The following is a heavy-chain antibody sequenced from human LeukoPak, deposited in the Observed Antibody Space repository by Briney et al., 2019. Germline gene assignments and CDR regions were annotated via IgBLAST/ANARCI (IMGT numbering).Heavy chain of an antibody. D-gene: IGHD1-26*01. V-gene: IGHV1-8*01. CDR1: GYIFTSND. CDR2: MNPNSGNT. Sequence: GASVKVSCKVSGYIFTSNDINWVRQATGQGPEWMGWMNPNSGNTGYAQKFQGRVTLTRNTSISTAYMELSSLRSEDTAVYYCATGDGSGSLYFDYWGQGTLVTVSS. J-gene: IGHJ4*02. CDR3: ATGDGSGSLYFDY.